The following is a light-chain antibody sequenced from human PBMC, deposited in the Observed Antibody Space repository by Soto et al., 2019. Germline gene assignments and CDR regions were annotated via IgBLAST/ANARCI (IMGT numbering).Light chain of an antibody. CDR3: QQYNSYS. CDR2: AAS. J-gene: IGKJ1*01. CDR1: QSINTY. V-gene: IGKV1-39*01. Sequence: DIQMTQSPSSLSASLGDRVTITCRTSQSINTYLNWYQQKPGEAPKLLIYAASILQNGVPSTFSGSGSGTDFTLTISTLQPEDFATYYCQQYNSYSFGQGTKVDIK.